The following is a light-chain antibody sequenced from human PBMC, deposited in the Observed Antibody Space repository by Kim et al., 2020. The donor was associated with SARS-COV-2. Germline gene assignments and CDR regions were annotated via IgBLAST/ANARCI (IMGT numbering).Light chain of an antibody. CDR2: DVT. V-gene: IGLV2-14*03. Sequence: QSITISCTGTSSDIGGHDYVSWYQQHPGKAPKLMIYDVTHRPSGISNRFSGSKSGNAASLTISGLQAEDEADYYCISYTSSSTLYVFGTGTKVTVL. J-gene: IGLJ1*01. CDR1: SSDIGGHDY. CDR3: ISYTSSSTLYV.